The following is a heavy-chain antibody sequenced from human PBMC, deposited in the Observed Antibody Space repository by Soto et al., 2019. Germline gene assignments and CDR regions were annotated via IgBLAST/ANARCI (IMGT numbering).Heavy chain of an antibody. V-gene: IGHV1-18*04. CDR1: GYTFTSYG. Sequence: QVQLVQSGAEVKKPGASVKVSCKASGYTFTSYGISWVRQAPGQGLEWMGWISAYNGNTNYAQKLQGRVTVTTDISPSTAYMELRSLRFDDTAASSCARASDCACMDAWGQGTTVTVSS. D-gene: IGHD2-21*02. J-gene: IGHJ6*02. CDR2: ISAYNGNT. CDR3: ARASDCACMDA.